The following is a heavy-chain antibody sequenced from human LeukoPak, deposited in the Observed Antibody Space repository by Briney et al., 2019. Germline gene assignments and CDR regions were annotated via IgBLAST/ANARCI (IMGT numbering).Heavy chain of an antibody. CDR1: GYSFTSYW. CDR2: IYPGDSDT. D-gene: IGHD2-21*01. J-gene: IGHJ3*02. Sequence: GESLKISCKGSGYSFTSYWIGWVRQMPGKGLGWMGIIYPGDSDTRYSPSFQGQVTISADKSISTAYLQWSSLKASDTAMYYCARPDTAYCGGDCWASHFDIWGQGTMVTVSS. CDR3: ARPDTAYCGGDCWASHFDI. V-gene: IGHV5-51*01.